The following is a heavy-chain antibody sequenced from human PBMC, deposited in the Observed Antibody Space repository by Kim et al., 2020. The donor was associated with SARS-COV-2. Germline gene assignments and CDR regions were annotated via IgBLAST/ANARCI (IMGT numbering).Heavy chain of an antibody. CDR1: GGSISSSSYY. D-gene: IGHD1-26*01. CDR3: AREGVGATLDWFDP. J-gene: IGHJ5*02. Sequence: SETLSLTCTVSGGSISSSSYYWGWIRQPPGKGLERIGSIYYSGSTYYNPSLKSRVTISVDTSKNQFSLKLSSVTAADTAVYYCAREGVGATLDWFDPWGQGTLVTVSS. V-gene: IGHV4-39*07. CDR2: IYYSGST.